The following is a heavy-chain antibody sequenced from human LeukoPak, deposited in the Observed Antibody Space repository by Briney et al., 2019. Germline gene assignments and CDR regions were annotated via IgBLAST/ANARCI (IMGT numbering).Heavy chain of an antibody. D-gene: IGHD5-12*01. V-gene: IGHV4-34*01. Sequence: SETLSLTCAVYGGSFSGYYWSWIRQPPGKGLEWIGEINHSGSTNYNPSLKSRVTISVDTSKNQFSLKLSSVTAADTAVYFCARARGTVAIDYWGQGTLVTVSS. CDR3: ARARGTVAIDY. J-gene: IGHJ4*02. CDR1: GGSFSGYY. CDR2: INHSGST.